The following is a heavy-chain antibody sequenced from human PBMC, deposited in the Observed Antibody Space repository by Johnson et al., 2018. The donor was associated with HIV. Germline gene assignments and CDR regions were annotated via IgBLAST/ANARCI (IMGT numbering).Heavy chain of an antibody. CDR1: GFIFNTFG. CDR2: IRYDGSIQ. J-gene: IGHJ3*02. V-gene: IGHV3-30*02. Sequence: QVQLVESGGGVVQPGGSLRLSCAASGFIFNTFGMHWVRQAPGKGLEWVAFIRYDGSIQYYADSVQGRFTISRDNSKNTLYLQMHSLRLEDTALYYCARGRQSSGYYTAAFDIWGQGTMVTVSS. D-gene: IGHD3-3*01. CDR3: ARGRQSSGYYTAAFDI.